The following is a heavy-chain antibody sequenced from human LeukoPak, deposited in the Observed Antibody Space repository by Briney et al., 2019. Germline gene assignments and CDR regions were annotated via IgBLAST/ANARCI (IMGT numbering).Heavy chain of an antibody. CDR3: AKGDIVVVVAATACDY. CDR2: ISGSGGST. Sequence: GGSLRLSCAASGFTFSSYAMSWVRQAPGRGLEWVSAISGSGGSTYYADSVKGRFTISRDNSKNTLYLQMNSLRAEDTAVYYCAKGDIVVVVAATACDYWGQGTLVTVSS. D-gene: IGHD2-15*01. CDR1: GFTFSSYA. V-gene: IGHV3-23*01. J-gene: IGHJ4*02.